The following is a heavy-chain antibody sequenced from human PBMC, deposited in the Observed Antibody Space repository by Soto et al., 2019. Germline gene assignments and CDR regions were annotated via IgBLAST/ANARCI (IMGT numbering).Heavy chain of an antibody. V-gene: IGHV3-48*02. D-gene: IGHD2-21*01. CDR1: GFTFSSYS. CDR3: AGAFPALYSCGGGAGTALVGAFDI. Sequence: GGSLSLSCAASGFTFSSYSMNWVRQAPGKGLEWVSYISSSISTIYYADSVKGRFTISRDNAKNSLYLQMNSLRDEDKAVYYWAGAFPALYSCGGGAGTALVGAFDIWGQGTMVTVS. CDR2: ISSSISTI. J-gene: IGHJ3*02.